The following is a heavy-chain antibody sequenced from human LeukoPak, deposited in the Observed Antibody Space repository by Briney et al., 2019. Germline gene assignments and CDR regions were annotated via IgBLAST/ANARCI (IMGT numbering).Heavy chain of an antibody. CDR2: IIPIFGTA. Sequence: SVKVSCKASGGTFSSYAISWVRQAPGQGLEWMGGIIPIFGTANYAQKFQGRVTITTDESTSTAYMELSSLRPEDTAVYYCARAYYYDSSGYYGVSYYFDYWGQGTLVTVSS. D-gene: IGHD3-22*01. CDR3: ARAYYYDSSGYYGVSYYFDY. J-gene: IGHJ4*02. CDR1: GGTFSSYA. V-gene: IGHV1-69*05.